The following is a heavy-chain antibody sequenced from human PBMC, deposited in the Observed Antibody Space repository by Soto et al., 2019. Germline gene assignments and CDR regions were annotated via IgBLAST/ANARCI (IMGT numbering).Heavy chain of an antibody. CDR1: GFTFSSYA. CDR2: ISGSGSST. Sequence: GGSLRLSCAASGFTFSSYAMSWVRQAPGKGLEWVSAISGSGSSTYYADSVRGRFTISRDNSKNTLYLQMNSLRAEDTAVYYCAKGNDFWSGYKYWGQGTLVTVSS. J-gene: IGHJ4*02. D-gene: IGHD3-3*01. CDR3: AKGNDFWSGYKY. V-gene: IGHV3-23*01.